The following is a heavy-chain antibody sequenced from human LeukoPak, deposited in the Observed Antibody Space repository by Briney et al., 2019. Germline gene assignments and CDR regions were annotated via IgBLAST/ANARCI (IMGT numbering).Heavy chain of an antibody. CDR3: ARAGSSSWYICD. Sequence: GGSLRLSWAASGFTFSSYWMSWVRQAPGKGLEWVAIIKQDGSEGYYVDSVKGRFTISRDNAKNSLYLQMNSLRAEDTAVYYCARAGSSSWYICDWGRGTLVTVSS. CDR2: IKQDGSEG. J-gene: IGHJ4*02. CDR1: GFTFSSYW. V-gene: IGHV3-7*03. D-gene: IGHD6-13*01.